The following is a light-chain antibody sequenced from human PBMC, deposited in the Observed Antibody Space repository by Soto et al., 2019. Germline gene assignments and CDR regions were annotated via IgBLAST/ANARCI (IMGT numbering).Light chain of an antibody. CDR3: QQYGSSRT. V-gene: IGKV3-20*01. J-gene: IGKJ1*01. CDR2: GAS. CDR1: QSVSSSY. Sequence: EIVLTQSPGTLSLSPGERATLSCRASQSVSSSYLAWYQQKPGQAPRLLIYGASRRATGIPDRFSGSGSGTDFTLTSSRLEPEDFAVYYCQQYGSSRTFGQGTKVEIK.